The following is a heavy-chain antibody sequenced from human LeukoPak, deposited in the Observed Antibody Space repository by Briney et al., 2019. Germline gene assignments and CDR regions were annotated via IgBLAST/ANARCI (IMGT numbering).Heavy chain of an antibody. Sequence: GGSLRLSCTASGFTFSNYGMHGVRQAPGKGLEWVAVLSNDATNKYYADSVKGRFTISRDNSKNTLYLQMNSLRAEDTAVYYCARDLGDIVVVPAAQIDYWGQGTLVTVSS. CDR3: ARDLGDIVVVPAAQIDY. CDR1: GFTFSNYG. D-gene: IGHD2-2*01. J-gene: IGHJ4*02. CDR2: LSNDATNK. V-gene: IGHV3-30*03.